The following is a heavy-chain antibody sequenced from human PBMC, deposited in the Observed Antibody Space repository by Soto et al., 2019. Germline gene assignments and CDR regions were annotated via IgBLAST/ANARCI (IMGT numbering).Heavy chain of an antibody. CDR1: GGSISSGDYY. V-gene: IGHV4-30-4*08. CDR3: ARDRCTTTTCYSWFDP. D-gene: IGHD2-2*01. J-gene: IGHJ5*02. CDR2: IDYSGIS. Sequence: SETLSLTCTVSGGSISSGDYYWTWIRQPPGKGLEWIGYIDYSGISYYNPSLKSRITISVDTSKNQFSLRLSSVTAADTAVYYCARDRCTTTTCYSWFDPWGPGTLVTVSS.